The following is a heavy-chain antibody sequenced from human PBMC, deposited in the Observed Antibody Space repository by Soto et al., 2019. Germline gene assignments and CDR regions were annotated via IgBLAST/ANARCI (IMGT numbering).Heavy chain of an antibody. CDR3: ARADIVVVVAATPNAFDI. Sequence: PSETLSLTCTVSGGSISSGGYYWSWIRQHPGKGLEWIGYIYYSGSTYYNPSLKSRVTISVDTSKNQFSLKLSSVTAADTAVYYCARADIVVVVAATPNAFDIWGQGTMVTVSS. CDR2: IYYSGST. V-gene: IGHV4-31*03. D-gene: IGHD2-15*01. J-gene: IGHJ3*02. CDR1: GGSISSGGYY.